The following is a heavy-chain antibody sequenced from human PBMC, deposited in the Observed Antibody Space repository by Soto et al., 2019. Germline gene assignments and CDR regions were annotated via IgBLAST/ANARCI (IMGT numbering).Heavy chain of an antibody. D-gene: IGHD3-16*01. V-gene: IGHV2-5*02. CDR3: VHSDTDFGAFDV. Sequence: QITLKESGPTLVRPTETLTLTCTFSGFSFTSFGVVVGWIRQPPGKALEWVAHIYWDDDKRLSPSLKTRVSXXKXXSANEVVLTMTNMDPEDTATYYCVHSDTDFGAFDVWGQGTTVSVSS. CDR2: IYWDDDK. CDR1: GFSFTSFGVV. J-gene: IGHJ3*01.